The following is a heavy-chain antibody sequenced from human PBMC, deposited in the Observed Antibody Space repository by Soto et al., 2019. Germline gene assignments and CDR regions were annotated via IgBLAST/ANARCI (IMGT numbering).Heavy chain of an antibody. Sequence: EVQLVESGGDLVKPGGSLRLTCVASGFTLSSYDMNWVRQAPGKGLEWVSSITKSSNYIYYADSMKGRFTISRDNAKNSLYLQLNSLRAEDTAMYYCARVRRDGYQIDYWGQGTLVTVSS. V-gene: IGHV3-21*06. CDR2: ITKSSNYI. CDR3: ARVRRDGYQIDY. CDR1: GFTLSSYD. J-gene: IGHJ4*02. D-gene: IGHD5-12*01.